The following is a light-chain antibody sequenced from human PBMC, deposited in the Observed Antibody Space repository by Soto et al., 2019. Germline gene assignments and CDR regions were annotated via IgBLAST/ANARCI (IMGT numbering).Light chain of an antibody. V-gene: IGKV2-28*01. Sequence: IVMTQSPLSLAVTPGEPAPISCRSSQSVLHTSGSSFVDWYLQKPGQSPQLLIYLGSNRASGVPDKFRGSGSGIDFTLEISRVEAEDVGIYYCMQTLQIPSTFGQGTRLEL. J-gene: IGKJ2*01. CDR2: LGS. CDR1: QSVLHTSGSSF. CDR3: MQTLQIPST.